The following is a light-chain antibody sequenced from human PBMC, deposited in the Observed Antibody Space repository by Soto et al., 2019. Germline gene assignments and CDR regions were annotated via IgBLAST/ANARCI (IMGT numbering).Light chain of an antibody. Sequence: GYRVTNTFRASQSISSYLNWYQQKPGKAPKLLIYAASSLQSGVPSRFSGSGSGTDFTLTISSLQPEDFATYYCQQSYSTPQTFGQGTKVDIK. CDR1: QSISSY. V-gene: IGKV1-39*01. CDR3: QQSYSTPQT. CDR2: AAS. J-gene: IGKJ1*01.